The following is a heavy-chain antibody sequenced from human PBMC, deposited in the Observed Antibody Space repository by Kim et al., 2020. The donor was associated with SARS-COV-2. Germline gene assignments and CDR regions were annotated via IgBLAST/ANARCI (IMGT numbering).Heavy chain of an antibody. D-gene: IGHD3-10*01. J-gene: IGHJ3*01. CDR3: ARVRVTNKQSLVRGVLHAFGL. CDR1: GFTASSQY. V-gene: IGHV3-53*03. Sequence: GGSLRLSCAASGFTASSQYMSWVRQAPGKGLEWVSIAYSSSRMFYADSVKGRFTISGDSSRNTWYLQMNSLRADDTAAYYCARVRVTNKQSLVRGVLHAFGLGGKGTVVTVSS. CDR2: AYSSSRM.